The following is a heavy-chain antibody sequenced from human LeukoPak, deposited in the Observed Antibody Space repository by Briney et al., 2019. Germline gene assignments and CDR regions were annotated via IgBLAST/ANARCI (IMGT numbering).Heavy chain of an antibody. Sequence: RTGGSLRLSCATSGFTFVDYGLSWVRRAPGKGLEWLCAINYNGAITDYADSVKGRFTISRDNAKNSLYLQMDSLRAEDTALYYCARDRLGPSFSVSHFDLWGQGTLVTVSS. J-gene: IGHJ4*02. D-gene: IGHD3-3*02. V-gene: IGHV3-20*04. CDR2: INYNGAIT. CDR1: GFTFVDYG. CDR3: ARDRLGPSFSVSHFDL.